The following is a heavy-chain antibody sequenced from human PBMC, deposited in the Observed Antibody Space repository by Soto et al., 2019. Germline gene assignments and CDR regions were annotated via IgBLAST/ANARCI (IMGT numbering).Heavy chain of an antibody. Sequence: GGSLRLSCAASGFTFDDYTMHWVRQAPGKGLEWVSLISWDGGSTYYADSVKGRFTISRDNSKNSLYLQMNSLRTEDTALYYCAKDIAARPFYYGMDVWGQGTTVTVSS. CDR2: ISWDGGST. CDR3: AKDIAARPFYYGMDV. J-gene: IGHJ6*02. CDR1: GFTFDDYT. V-gene: IGHV3-43*01. D-gene: IGHD6-6*01.